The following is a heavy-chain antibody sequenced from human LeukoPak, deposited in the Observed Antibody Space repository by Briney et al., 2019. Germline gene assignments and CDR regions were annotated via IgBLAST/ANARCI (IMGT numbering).Heavy chain of an antibody. CDR1: GFAFSSFG. D-gene: IGHD4-17*01. CDR3: ARATVTRWFDP. V-gene: IGHV3-33*01. CDR2: IWYDGTNK. J-gene: IGHJ5*02. Sequence: GGSLRLSCAASGFAFSSFGMHWVRQAPGKGLEWVAVIWYDGTNKYYADSVKGRFTISRDNSKNTLYLQMNSLRAEDTAVYYCARATVTRWFDPWGQGTLVAVSS.